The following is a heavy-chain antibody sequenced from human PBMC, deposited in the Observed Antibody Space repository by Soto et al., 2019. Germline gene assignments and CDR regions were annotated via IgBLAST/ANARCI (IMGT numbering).Heavy chain of an antibody. CDR3: ARGSGSLYYFHY. Sequence: LRLSCAASGFNVSTNYMTWVRQAPGKGLEWVSVIYSGGTTYYADSVKGRFIISRDNFKNTLYLQMNNLRAEDTALYYCARGSGSLYYFHYWGQGTLVTVSS. CDR1: GFNVSTNY. D-gene: IGHD1-26*01. J-gene: IGHJ4*02. V-gene: IGHV3-53*01. CDR2: IYSGGTT.